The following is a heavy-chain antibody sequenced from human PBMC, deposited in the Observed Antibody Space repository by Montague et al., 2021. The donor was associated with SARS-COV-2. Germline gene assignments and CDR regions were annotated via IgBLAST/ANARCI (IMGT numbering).Heavy chain of an antibody. CDR2: IYVSGST. CDR1: GFSISTGYY. CDR3: ARELGFDDY. Sequence: SETLSLTCSVSGFSISTGYYWCWLLQPPGKGLECIGEIYVSGSTFYNPPLKSRLTNSLDTSKNSSSLRLTSMTAADTAIYYCARELGFDDYWGQGIPVTVSS. V-gene: IGHV4-38-2*02. D-gene: IGHD7-27*01. J-gene: IGHJ4*02.